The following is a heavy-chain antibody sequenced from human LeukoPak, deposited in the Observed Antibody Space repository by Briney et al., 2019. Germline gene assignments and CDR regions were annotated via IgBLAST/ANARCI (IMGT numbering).Heavy chain of an antibody. J-gene: IGHJ4*02. V-gene: IGHV4-34*01. CDR1: GGSFSNYY. CDR3: ARHPHDDSSGYYYY. Sequence: PSETLSLTCAVYGGSFSNYYWCWIRQRQAQGMELIGEISNSESTNYTPSLKSRVTISVATSKNQFSLNLSSVTAADTAVYYCARHPHDDSSGYYYYWGQGTLVTVSS. D-gene: IGHD3-22*01. CDR2: ISNSEST.